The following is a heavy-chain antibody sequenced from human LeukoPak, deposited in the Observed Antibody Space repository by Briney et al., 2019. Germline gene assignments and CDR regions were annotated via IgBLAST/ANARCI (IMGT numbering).Heavy chain of an antibody. CDR2: INPNSGDT. D-gene: IGHD6-19*01. Sequence: GASVKVSCKASGSTFTGYYLHWVRQAPGQGLDWMGRINPNSGDTSYAQKFQGRVTMTRDTSISTAYMELSNLISDDTAVYYCARGGYTRGWHLGGWFDPWGQGTLVTVSS. J-gene: IGHJ5*02. CDR1: GSTFTGYY. V-gene: IGHV1-2*06. CDR3: ARGGYTRGWHLGGWFDP.